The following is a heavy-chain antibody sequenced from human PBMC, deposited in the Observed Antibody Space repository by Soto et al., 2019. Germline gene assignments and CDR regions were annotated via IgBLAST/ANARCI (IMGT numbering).Heavy chain of an antibody. D-gene: IGHD5-18*01. CDR1: GYSFTSHW. CDR2: IYPGDSDT. CDR3: ARITVDTAMVTLRYYYYMDV. V-gene: IGHV5-51*01. Sequence: GEALKISCKGSGYSFTSHWIGWVGQMPGKGLEWMGIIYPGDSDTRYSPSFQGQVTISADKSISTAYLQWSSLKASDTAMYYCARITVDTAMVTLRYYYYMDVWGKGTTVNVSS. J-gene: IGHJ6*03.